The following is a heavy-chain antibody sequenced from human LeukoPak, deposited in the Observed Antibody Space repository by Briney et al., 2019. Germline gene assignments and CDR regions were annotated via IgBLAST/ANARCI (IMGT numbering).Heavy chain of an antibody. D-gene: IGHD2-15*01. Sequence: ASVTVSCKASGYTFTGYYMHWVRQAPGQGLEWMGWTNPNSGGTNYAQKVQGRVTMTRDTSISTAYIELSRLRSDDTAVYYCARGYCSGGSCYWPPNFDYWGQGTLVTVSS. CDR1: GYTFTGYY. V-gene: IGHV1-2*02. CDR2: TNPNSGGT. J-gene: IGHJ4*02. CDR3: ARGYCSGGSCYWPPNFDY.